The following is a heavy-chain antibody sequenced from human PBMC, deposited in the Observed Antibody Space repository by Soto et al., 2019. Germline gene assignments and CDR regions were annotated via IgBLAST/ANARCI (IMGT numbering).Heavy chain of an antibody. D-gene: IGHD6-19*01. CDR1: GGSISRSSYY. CDR3: ARPNRSGWTAFDI. Sequence: SETLSLTCTVSGGSISRSSYYWGWIRQPPGEGLEWIGRVYYSGTTYYNPSLKGRLTMSVDTSKNQFSLKLSSVTAAETAVYYCARPNRSGWTAFDIWGQGTMVTVSS. V-gene: IGHV4-39*01. CDR2: VYYSGTT. J-gene: IGHJ3*02.